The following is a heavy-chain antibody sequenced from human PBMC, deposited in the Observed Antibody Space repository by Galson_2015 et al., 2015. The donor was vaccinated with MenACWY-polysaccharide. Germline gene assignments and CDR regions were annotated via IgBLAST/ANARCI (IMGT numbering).Heavy chain of an antibody. CDR2: INPNSGAT. D-gene: IGHD6-13*01. CDR3: TRVPTCQQAEGNWFVP. V-gene: IGHV1-2*02. J-gene: IGHJ5*02. CDR1: GYTFTGNF. Sequence: SVKVSCKASGYTFTGNFIHWVRQAPGQGLEWMGWINPNSGATSYAQKFQGRVTMTRDTSINTAYMELNRLRSDDTATYYCTRVPTCQQAEGNWFVPWGQGTPVTVSS.